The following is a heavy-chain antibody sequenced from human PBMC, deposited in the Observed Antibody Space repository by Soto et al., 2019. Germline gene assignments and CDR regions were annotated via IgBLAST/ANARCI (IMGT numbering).Heavy chain of an antibody. CDR3: ARDDATYCGGDCYRYFYYGMDV. Sequence: SVKVSCKASGGTFSNHAISWVRQAPGQGXEWVGGIIPMFPTADYAQRFQGRVTITADDSTTTVYMELSGLRSEDTAMYYCARDDATYCGGDCYRYFYYGMDVWGQGTTVTVSS. D-gene: IGHD2-21*02. V-gene: IGHV1-69*13. J-gene: IGHJ6*02. CDR2: IIPMFPTA. CDR1: GGTFSNHA.